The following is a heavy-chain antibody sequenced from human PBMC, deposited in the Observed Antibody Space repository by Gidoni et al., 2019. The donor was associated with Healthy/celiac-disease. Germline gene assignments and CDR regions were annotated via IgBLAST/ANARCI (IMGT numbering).Heavy chain of an antibody. CDR1: GYSFTSYW. CDR2: IYPGDSDT. D-gene: IGHD2-2*01. CDR3: ATHSGLPNVIVVVPAAQYSTDGRAFDI. Sequence: EVQLVQSGAEVKKPGESLKISCKGSGYSFTSYWIGWVRQMPGKGLEWMGIIYPGDSDTRYSPSFQGHVTISADKSISTAYLQWSSLKASDTAMYYCATHSGLPNVIVVVPAAQYSTDGRAFDIWGQGTMVTVSS. J-gene: IGHJ3*02. V-gene: IGHV5-51*01.